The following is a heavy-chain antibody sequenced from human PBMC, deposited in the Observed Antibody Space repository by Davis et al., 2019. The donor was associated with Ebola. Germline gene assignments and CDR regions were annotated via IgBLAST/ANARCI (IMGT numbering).Heavy chain of an antibody. J-gene: IGHJ4*02. CDR3: ARHRASDRSWVPFDY. Sequence: GSLRLSCAVYGGSFSGYYWSWIRQPPGKGLEWIGEINHSGSTNYNPSLKSRVTISVDTSKNQFSLKLSSVTAADTAVYYCARHRASDRSWVPFDYWGQGTLVTVSS. CDR2: INHSGST. V-gene: IGHV4-34*01. D-gene: IGHD2-15*01. CDR1: GGSFSGYY.